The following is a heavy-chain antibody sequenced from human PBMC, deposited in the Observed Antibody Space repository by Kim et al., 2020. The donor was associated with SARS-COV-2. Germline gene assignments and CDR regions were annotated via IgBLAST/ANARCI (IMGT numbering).Heavy chain of an antibody. CDR2: VYPGDSDT. D-gene: IGHD3-22*01. V-gene: IGHV5-51*01. CDR3: ARGLARSEGYHFDAFDV. J-gene: IGHJ3*01. Sequence: GESLKISCEGSGYTFTSYWIGWVRQMPGKGLEWMGIVYPGDSDTRYSPSFQGHVTISVDKSISTTYLQWSSLKASDTATYFCARGLARSEGYHFDAFDVWGQGALV. CDR1: GYTFTSYW.